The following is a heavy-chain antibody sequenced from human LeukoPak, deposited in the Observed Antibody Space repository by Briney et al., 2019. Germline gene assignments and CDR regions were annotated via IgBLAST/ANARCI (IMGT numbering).Heavy chain of an antibody. CDR2: ISSSGSTI. CDR3: ARGGQVSTGAYFDY. D-gene: IGHD1-26*01. CDR1: GFTFSSYE. J-gene: IGHJ4*02. Sequence: PGGSLRLSCAASGFTFSSYEMNWVRQAPGKGLEWVSYISSSGSTIYYADSVKGRFTISRDNAKNSLYLQMNSLRAEDTAVYYCARGGQVSTGAYFDYWGQGTLVTVSS. V-gene: IGHV3-48*03.